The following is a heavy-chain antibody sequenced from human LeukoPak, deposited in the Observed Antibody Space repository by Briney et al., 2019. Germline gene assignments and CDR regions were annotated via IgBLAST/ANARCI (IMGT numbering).Heavy chain of an antibody. CDR1: GGFISSYY. V-gene: IGHV4-59*08. D-gene: IGHD6-6*01. CDR3: ARRGAARRYDGMDV. J-gene: IGHJ6*02. CDR2: INYSGST. Sequence: KPSETLSLTCTVSGGFISSYYWSWIRQTPGKGLEWIAYINYSGSTNYNPSLKSRVTISLDTSKNQFSLNLNSMTAADTAVYYCARRGAARRYDGMDVWGQGTTVTVSS.